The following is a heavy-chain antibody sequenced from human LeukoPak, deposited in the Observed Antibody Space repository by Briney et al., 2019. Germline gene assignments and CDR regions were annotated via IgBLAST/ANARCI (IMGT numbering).Heavy chain of an antibody. D-gene: IGHD5-18*01. Sequence: LAGGSLRLSCAASGFTFSTYGMHWVRQAPGKGLEWVSGITGSSTSTYYSDSVKGRFTISRDNSKNTLYLQMNSLRAEDTAVYYCAKATRGYSYFDYWGQGTLVTVSS. CDR2: ITGSSTST. V-gene: IGHV3-23*01. CDR1: GFTFSTYG. J-gene: IGHJ4*02. CDR3: AKATRGYSYFDY.